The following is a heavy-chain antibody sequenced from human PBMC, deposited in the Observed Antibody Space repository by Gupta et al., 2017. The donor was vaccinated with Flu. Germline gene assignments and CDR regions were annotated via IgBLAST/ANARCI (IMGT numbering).Heavy chain of an antibody. J-gene: IGHJ4*02. V-gene: IGHV3-23*01. CDR3: AKNGYSYGHWVDY. Sequence: EVQLLESGGGLGQPGGSLRLTCAASGFAFTSYAMSWVRQAPGKGLEWVASLSGDGDDKDYADFAKGRFTISRDNSKKTLYLQMSSLRREDTAVYFCAKNGYSYGHWVDYWGQGTLVTVSS. CDR1: GFAFTSYA. CDR2: LSGDGDDK. D-gene: IGHD5-18*01.